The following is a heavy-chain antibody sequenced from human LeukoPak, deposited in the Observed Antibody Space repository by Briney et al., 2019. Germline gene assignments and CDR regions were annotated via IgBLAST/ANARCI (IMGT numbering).Heavy chain of an antibody. D-gene: IGHD6-25*01. V-gene: IGHV4-39*01. J-gene: IGHJ4*02. Sequence: SETLSLTCTVSGCSVSSSSYYWGWIRQPPGKGLEWIGSIYYSGSTYYNASLKSRVTISVDTSKNQFSLKLSSVTAADTAVHYCARSSGIAAAHKYWGQGTLVTVSS. CDR2: IYYSGST. CDR3: ARSSGIAAAHKY. CDR1: GCSVSSSSYY.